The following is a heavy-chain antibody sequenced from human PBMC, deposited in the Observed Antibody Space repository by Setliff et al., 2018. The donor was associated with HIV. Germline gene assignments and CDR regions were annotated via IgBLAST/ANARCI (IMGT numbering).Heavy chain of an antibody. CDR1: GYTFTRYG. J-gene: IGHJ4*02. Sequence: ASVKVSCKASGYTFTRYGISWVRQAPGQGLEWMGWISANNGNTNFAQRLQGRVTMTGDTSTNTVYMELSSRRSDDTAVYYCARDLIGEETRRFDYWGQGTLVTVSS. D-gene: IGHD2-8*01. CDR2: ISANNGNT. CDR3: ARDLIGEETRRFDY. V-gene: IGHV1-18*01.